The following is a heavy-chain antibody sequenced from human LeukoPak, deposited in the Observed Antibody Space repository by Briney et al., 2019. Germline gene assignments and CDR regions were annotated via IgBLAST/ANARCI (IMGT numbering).Heavy chain of an antibody. Sequence: GASVKVSCKASGYTFTGYYMHWVRQAPGQGLEWVGRINPNSGGTNYAQKFQGRVTMTRDTSISTAYMELSRLRSDDTAVYYCARRVGYDSSGYYYVSTGSLVYWGQGTLVTVSS. V-gene: IGHV1-2*06. CDR2: INPNSGGT. CDR3: ARRVGYDSSGYYYVSTGSLVY. J-gene: IGHJ4*02. CDR1: GYTFTGYY. D-gene: IGHD3-22*01.